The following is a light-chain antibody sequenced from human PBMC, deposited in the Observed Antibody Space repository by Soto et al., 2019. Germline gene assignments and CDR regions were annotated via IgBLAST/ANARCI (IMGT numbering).Light chain of an antibody. CDR3: QQYGNSRGT. J-gene: IGKJ1*01. V-gene: IGKV3-20*01. CDR2: GAS. CDR1: QSVSTSY. Sequence: VFTQSPCTLSLSPGDRATLSCRASQSVSTSYLAWYQQKPGQAPRLLIYGASSRATGIPDRFSGSGSGTDFTLTISGLEPEDFAVYYCQQYGNSRGTFGQGTKVDIK.